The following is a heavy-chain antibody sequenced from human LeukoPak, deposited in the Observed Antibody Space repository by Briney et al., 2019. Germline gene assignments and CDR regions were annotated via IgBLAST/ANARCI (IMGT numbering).Heavy chain of an antibody. CDR1: GGSISSSSYY. D-gene: IGHD2-2*01. CDR2: IYYSGST. V-gene: IGHV4-39*07. CDR3: ARDADCSSTSCYRYYYYYYMDV. Sequence: SETLSLTCTVSGGSISSSSYYWGWIRQPPGKGLEWIGSIYYSGSTYYNPSLKSRVTISVDTSKNQFSLKLSSVTAADTAVYYCARDADCSSTSCYRYYYYYYMDVWGKGTTVTISS. J-gene: IGHJ6*03.